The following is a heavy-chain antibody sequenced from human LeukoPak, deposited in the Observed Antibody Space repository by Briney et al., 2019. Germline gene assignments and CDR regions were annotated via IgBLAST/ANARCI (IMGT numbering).Heavy chain of an antibody. CDR2: IIPIFGTA. V-gene: IGHV1-69*01. J-gene: IGHJ3*02. CDR3: ANNWNDDAFDI. CDR1: GGTFSSYA. D-gene: IGHD1-20*01. Sequence: GSSVKVSCKASGGTFSSYAISWVRQAPGQGVEWMGGIIPIFGTANYAQKFQGRVTITADESTSTAYMELSSLRSEDTAVYYCANNWNDDAFDIWGQGTMVTVSS.